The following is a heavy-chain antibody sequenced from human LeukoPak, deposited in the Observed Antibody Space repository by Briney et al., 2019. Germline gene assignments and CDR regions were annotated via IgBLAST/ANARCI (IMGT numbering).Heavy chain of an antibody. CDR2: ISGSGEDA. V-gene: IGHV3-23*01. Sequence: PGGTLRLSCSASTPFPFKNFGMSWVRQAPGQGLEWVSAISGSGEDAYYADSVKGRFTISRDNAKNSLYLQMNSLRAEDTAVYYCARVLHKRNYDSSDYYGYWGQGILVTVSS. CDR1: TPFPFKNFG. CDR3: ARVLHKRNYDSSDYYGY. D-gene: IGHD3-22*01. J-gene: IGHJ4*02.